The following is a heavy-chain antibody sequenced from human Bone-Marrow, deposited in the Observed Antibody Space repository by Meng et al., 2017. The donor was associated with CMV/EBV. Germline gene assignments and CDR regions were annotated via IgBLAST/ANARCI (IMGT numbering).Heavy chain of an antibody. CDR3: ARGGTYYDYWSGYPTSKYNWFEP. Sequence: SETLSLTCLVYGRSPSSYCWSWIRQPQGKGLEWIGEINHSGSTNYNPSLKSQFTISVDTSKNQFSLKLSSVTAADTAVYYCARGGTYYDYWSGYPTSKYNWFEPWGQGTLVTVSS. V-gene: IGHV4-34*01. D-gene: IGHD3-3*01. CDR1: GRSPSSYC. J-gene: IGHJ5*02. CDR2: INHSGST.